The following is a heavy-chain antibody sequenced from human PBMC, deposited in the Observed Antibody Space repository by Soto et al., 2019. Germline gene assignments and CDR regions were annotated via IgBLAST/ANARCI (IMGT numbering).Heavy chain of an antibody. D-gene: IGHD6-25*01. Sequence: EVQLVESGGGLVQPGGSLRLSCAASGFTVSSNYMSWVRQAPGKGLEWVSVIYSGGSTYYADSVKGRFTISRDNSKTPVYLQMNSLRAAGTAVYYCARLRPEAFDIWGQGTMVTVSS. CDR1: GFTVSSNY. CDR2: IYSGGST. CDR3: ARLRPEAFDI. J-gene: IGHJ3*02. V-gene: IGHV3-66*04.